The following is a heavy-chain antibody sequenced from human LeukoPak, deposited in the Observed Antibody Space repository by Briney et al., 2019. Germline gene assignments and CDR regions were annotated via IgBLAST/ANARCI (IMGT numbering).Heavy chain of an antibody. CDR3: ARDVYCGGDCSYFDY. D-gene: IGHD2-21*02. V-gene: IGHV4-59*01. CDR2: IYYSGST. CDR1: GGSISSYY. Sequence: PSETRSLTCTVSGGSISSYYWSWIRQPPGKGLEWIGYIYYSGSTNYNPSLKSRLTISVDTSKNQFSLKLSSVTAADTAVYYCARDVYCGGDCSYFDYWGQGTLVTVSS. J-gene: IGHJ4*02.